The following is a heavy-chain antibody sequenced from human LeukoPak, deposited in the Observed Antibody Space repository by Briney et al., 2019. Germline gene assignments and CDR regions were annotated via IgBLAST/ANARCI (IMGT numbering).Heavy chain of an antibody. CDR3: ARDNSVRDEAWWFNP. D-gene: IGHD5-24*01. CDR1: GGTFNSYA. V-gene: IGHV1-8*02. Sequence: ASVKVSCKASGGTFNSYAISWVRQATGQGLEWMGWTNPSSGDTGYAQKFLGRVTMTRNTSISTAYMELSSLRSEDTAVYYCARDNSVRDEAWWFNPWGQGTLVTVSS. J-gene: IGHJ5*02. CDR2: TNPSSGDT.